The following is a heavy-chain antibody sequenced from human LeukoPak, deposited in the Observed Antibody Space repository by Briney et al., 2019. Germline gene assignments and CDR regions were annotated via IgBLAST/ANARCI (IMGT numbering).Heavy chain of an antibody. CDR2: ISWNSGSI. CDR3: ARDRYYYNSGSCADY. J-gene: IGHJ4*02. Sequence: GRSLRLSCAASGFTFDDYAMHWVRQAPGKGLEWVSGISWNSGSIGYADSVKGRFTISRDNAKNSLYLQMNSLRAEDTGFYYCARDRYYYNSGSCADYWGQGTLVTVSS. D-gene: IGHD3-10*01. V-gene: IGHV3-9*01. CDR1: GFTFDDYA.